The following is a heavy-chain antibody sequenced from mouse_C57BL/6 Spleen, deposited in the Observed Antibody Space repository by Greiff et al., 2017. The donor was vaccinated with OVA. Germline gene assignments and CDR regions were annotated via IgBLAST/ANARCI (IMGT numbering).Heavy chain of an antibody. D-gene: IGHD1-1*01. Sequence: VQLQESGPGLVQPSQSLSITCTVSGFSLTSYGVHWVRQSPGKGLEWLGVIWSGGSTDYNAAFISRLSISKDNSKSQVFFKMNSLQADDTAIYYCARNAHYYGSSYGYFDVWGTGTTVTVSS. CDR2: IWSGGST. CDR1: GFSLTSYG. J-gene: IGHJ1*03. V-gene: IGHV2-2*01. CDR3: ARNAHYYGSSYGYFDV.